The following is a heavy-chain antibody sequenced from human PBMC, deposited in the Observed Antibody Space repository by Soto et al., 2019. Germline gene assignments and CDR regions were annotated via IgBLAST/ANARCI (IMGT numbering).Heavy chain of an antibody. V-gene: IGHV3-11*01. D-gene: IGHD4-17*01. CDR1: GFTFSDYY. CDR3: ARVRTVTTLGYYYYYMDV. Sequence: GGSLRLSCAASGFTFSDYYMSWIRQAPGKGLEWVSYISSSGSTIYYADSVKGRFTISRDNAKNSLYLQMNSLRAEDTAVYYCARVRTVTTLGYYYYYMDVWGKGTTVTVSS. CDR2: ISSSGSTI. J-gene: IGHJ6*03.